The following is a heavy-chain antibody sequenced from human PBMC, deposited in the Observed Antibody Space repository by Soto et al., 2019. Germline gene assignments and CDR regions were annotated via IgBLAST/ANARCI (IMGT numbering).Heavy chain of an antibody. V-gene: IGHV4-39*01. J-gene: IGHJ4*02. CDR2: IYYSGST. Sequence: SETLSLTCTVSGGSISSSSYYWGWIRQPPGKGLEWIGSIYYSGSTYYNPSLKSRVTISVDTSKNQFSLKLRSVTAADTAVYYCARRPSSSSDYYFDYWGQGTLVTVSS. D-gene: IGHD6-6*01. CDR3: ARRPSSSSDYYFDY. CDR1: GGSISSSSYY.